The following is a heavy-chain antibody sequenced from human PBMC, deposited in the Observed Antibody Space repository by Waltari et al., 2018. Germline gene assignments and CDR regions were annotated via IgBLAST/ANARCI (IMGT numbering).Heavy chain of an antibody. CDR2: IYSGGST. Sequence: EVQLVETGGGLIQPGGSLRLSCAASGFTVSSNYMSWVRQAPGKGLEWVSGIYSGGSTYYADSVKGRFTISRDNSKNTLYLQMNSLRAEDTAVYYCAREAWDDFWGGYYTTTYMDVWGKGTTVTVSS. J-gene: IGHJ6*03. V-gene: IGHV3-53*02. D-gene: IGHD3-3*01. CDR1: GFTVSSNY. CDR3: AREAWDDFWGGYYTTTYMDV.